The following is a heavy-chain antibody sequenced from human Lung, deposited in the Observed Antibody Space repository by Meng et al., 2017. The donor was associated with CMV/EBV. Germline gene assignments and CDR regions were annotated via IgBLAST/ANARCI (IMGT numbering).Heavy chain of an antibody. J-gene: IGHJ4*02. D-gene: IGHD1-26*01. CDR3: ARVEVGITSGDY. Sequence: AQVVQSGGEGKKPGASVKVSCKASGYTFTNYGITWVRQAPGQGLEWMGWINAYNGDTNYAQTLQGRVTMTTDTSTSTAYMELRSLRSDDTAVYYCARVEVGITSGDYWGQGTLVTVSS. CDR2: INAYNGDT. CDR1: GYTFTNYG. V-gene: IGHV1-18*01.